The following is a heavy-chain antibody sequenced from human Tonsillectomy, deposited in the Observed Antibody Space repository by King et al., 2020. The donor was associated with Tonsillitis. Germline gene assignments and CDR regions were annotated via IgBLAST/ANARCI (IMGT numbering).Heavy chain of an antibody. Sequence: QLVQSGAEVKKPGASVKVSCKASGYTFTDYYIHWVRQAPGQGLEWLGWINPNSGGTDYAQKFQGRVTITRDTPISTAYMELSRLRSDDTAVYYCARDLCTTSCFAGWFDPWGQGTLVTVSS. V-gene: IGHV1-2*02. D-gene: IGHD2-2*01. CDR1: GYTFTDYY. CDR3: ARDLCTTSCFAGWFDP. J-gene: IGHJ5*02. CDR2: INPNSGGT.